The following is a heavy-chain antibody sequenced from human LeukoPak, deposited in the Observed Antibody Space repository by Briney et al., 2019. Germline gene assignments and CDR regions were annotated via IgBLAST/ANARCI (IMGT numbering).Heavy chain of an antibody. Sequence: GGSLRLSCAASGFTFSSYAMSWVRQAPGKGLEWVSSISTSNSYIYYADSVKGRFTISRDNAQSSLYLQMNSLTAEDTAVYYCARDRPRYCGRTSCPVDYWGQGILVTVSS. J-gene: IGHJ4*02. CDR2: ISTSNSYI. V-gene: IGHV3-21*01. D-gene: IGHD2-2*01. CDR3: ARDRPRYCGRTSCPVDY. CDR1: GFTFSSYA.